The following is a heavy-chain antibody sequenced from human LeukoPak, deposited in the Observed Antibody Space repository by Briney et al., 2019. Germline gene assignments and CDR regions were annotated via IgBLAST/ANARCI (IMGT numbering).Heavy chain of an antibody. CDR1: GFTFSSYA. J-gene: IGHJ3*02. D-gene: IGHD3-3*02. CDR2: ISGSGGST. V-gene: IGHV3-23*01. CDR3: AKDRAPSISFDI. Sequence: PGGSLRLSCAASGFTFSSYAMSWVRQAPGKGLEWVSAISGSGGSTYYADSVKGRFTISRDDSKNTLYLQMNSLRAEDTAVYYCAKDRAPSISFDIWGQGTMVTVSS.